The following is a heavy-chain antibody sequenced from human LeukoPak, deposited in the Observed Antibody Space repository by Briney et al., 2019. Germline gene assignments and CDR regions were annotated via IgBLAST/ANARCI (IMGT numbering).Heavy chain of an antibody. D-gene: IGHD6-13*01. CDR3: ARLFQQQRPSDY. V-gene: IGHV1-46*01. J-gene: IGHJ4*02. CDR2: INPSGGST. CDR1: GYAFTSYY. Sequence: ASVKVSCKASGYAFTSYYMHWVRQAPGQGLEWMGIINPSGGSTSYAQKFQGRVTMTRDTSTSTVYMELSSLRSEDTAVYYCARLFQQQRPSDYWGQGTLVTVSS.